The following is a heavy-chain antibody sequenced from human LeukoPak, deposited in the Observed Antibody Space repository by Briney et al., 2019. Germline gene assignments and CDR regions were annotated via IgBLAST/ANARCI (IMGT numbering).Heavy chain of an antibody. CDR3: AKDRWRPGWFPSSVDY. D-gene: IGHD6-19*01. J-gene: IGHJ4*02. CDR1: GFSVSSNY. CDR2: IYGGGNT. Sequence: GGSLRLSCAASGFSVSSNYMTWVRQAPGKGLECVSVIYGGGNTYYADSVGGRFTISRDNSKNTLYLQMNSLRAEGTAVYYCAKDRWRPGWFPSSVDYWGQGTLVTVSS. V-gene: IGHV3-53*01.